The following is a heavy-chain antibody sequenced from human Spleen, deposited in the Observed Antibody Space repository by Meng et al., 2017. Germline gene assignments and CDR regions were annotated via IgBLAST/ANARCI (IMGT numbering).Heavy chain of an antibody. CDR1: WFSLSSSGGG. V-gene: IGHV2-5*02. Sequence: QILLEESCPTPVKPPQPLTLTCSFSWFSLSSSGGGVGWLRQPPGKALEWLALMYWDDDKRYSPSLTSRLTITKDTSKIQVVLTMTNMDPVDTATYYRAHRLSRFGELFDYWGQGTLVTVSS. J-gene: IGHJ4*02. D-gene: IGHD3-10*01. CDR2: MYWDDDK. CDR3: AHRLSRFGELFDY.